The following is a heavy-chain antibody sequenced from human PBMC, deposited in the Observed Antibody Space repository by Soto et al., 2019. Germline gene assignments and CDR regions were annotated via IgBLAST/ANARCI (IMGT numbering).Heavy chain of an antibody. Sequence: PSETLSPTCTVSGGSISSGGYYWSWIRQHPGKGLEWIGYIYYSGSTYYNPSLKSRVTISVDTSKNQFSLELSSVTAADTAVYYCAREAYCGGDCYFDYWGQGTLVTVSS. CDR2: IYYSGST. CDR1: GGSISSGGYY. D-gene: IGHD2-21*02. J-gene: IGHJ4*02. V-gene: IGHV4-31*03. CDR3: AREAYCGGDCYFDY.